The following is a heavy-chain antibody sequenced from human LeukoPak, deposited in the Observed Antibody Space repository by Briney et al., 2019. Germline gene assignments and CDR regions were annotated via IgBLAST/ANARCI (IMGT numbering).Heavy chain of an antibody. J-gene: IGHJ4*02. V-gene: IGHV1-46*01. CDR3: ARVNIRAMAVPLDY. D-gene: IGHD6-19*01. CDR2: INPSGGST. Sequence: ASVKVSCKASGYTFTWYYMHWVRQAPGQGPEWMGVINPSGGSTSYAQKFQGRVTMTRDTSTATFYMELSSLTSEDTAIYFCARVNIRAMAVPLDYWGQGTLVTVSS. CDR1: GYTFTWYY.